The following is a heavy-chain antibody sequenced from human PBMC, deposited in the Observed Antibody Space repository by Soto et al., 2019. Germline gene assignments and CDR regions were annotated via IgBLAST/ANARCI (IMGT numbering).Heavy chain of an antibody. V-gene: IGHV1-58*01. J-gene: IGHJ5*02. CDR2: IVVGSGNT. CDR3: AADQFLRGLPSYNWFDP. CDR1: GFTFTSSA. Sequence: SVKVSCKASGFTFTSSAVQWGRQARVQRLEWIGWIVVGSGNTNYAQKLQERVTITRDMSTSTAYMELSSLRSEDTAVYYCAADQFLRGLPSYNWFDPWGQGTLVTVSS. D-gene: IGHD1-26*01.